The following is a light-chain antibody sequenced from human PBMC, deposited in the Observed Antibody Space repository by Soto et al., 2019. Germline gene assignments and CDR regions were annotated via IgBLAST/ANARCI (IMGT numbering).Light chain of an antibody. CDR1: QDLSSW. J-gene: IGKJ5*01. CDR3: QQPISFPIT. V-gene: IGKV1D-12*01. CDR2: AAS. Sequence: DIQMTQSPSSVSASVGDRVTITCRAMQDLSSWLAWYQQKPGKAPKLLISAASSLQSGVPSRFSGSGSGTDFTLTIRSLQPEDFATYYCQQPISFPITFGQGTRLET.